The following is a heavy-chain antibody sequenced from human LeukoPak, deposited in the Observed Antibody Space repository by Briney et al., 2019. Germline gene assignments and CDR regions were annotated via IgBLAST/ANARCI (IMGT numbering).Heavy chain of an antibody. CDR3: AREENYYDSSGYGWFDP. J-gene: IGHJ5*02. CDR2: IYTSGST. Sequence: SETLSLTCTVSGGSISSGSYYWSWIRQPAGKGLEWIGRIYTSGSTNYNPSLKSRVTISVDTSKNQFSLKLSSVTAADTAVYYCAREENYYDSSGYGWFDPWGQGTLVTVSS. V-gene: IGHV4-61*02. CDR1: GGSISSGSYY. D-gene: IGHD3-22*01.